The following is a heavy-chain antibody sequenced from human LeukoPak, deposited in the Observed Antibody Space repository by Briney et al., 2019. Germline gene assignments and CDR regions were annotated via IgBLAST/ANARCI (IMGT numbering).Heavy chain of an antibody. V-gene: IGHV3-23*01. CDR2: ICGSGGST. CDR3: AKGGITMIVVVIQNYFDY. CDR1: GFTFSSYA. Sequence: GGSLRLSCAASGFTFSSYAMSWVRQAPGKGLEWVSAICGSGGSTYYADSVKGRFTISRDNSKNTLYLQMNSMRAEDKAVYYCAKGGITMIVVVIQNYFDYWGQGTLVTVSS. D-gene: IGHD3-22*01. J-gene: IGHJ4*02.